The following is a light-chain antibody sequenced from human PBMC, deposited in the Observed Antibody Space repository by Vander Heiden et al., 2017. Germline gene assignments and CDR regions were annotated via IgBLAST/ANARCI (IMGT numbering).Light chain of an antibody. CDR1: QSVSSY. Sequence: EIVLTPSPATLSLSPGERATLSCRASQSVSSYVAGYQQKPGQAPRLLIYDASNRATGVPARFSGSGSGTDFTLTISSLEPEEFAVYYCQQRSNWPPLTFGGGTKVEIK. J-gene: IGKJ4*01. CDR2: DAS. CDR3: QQRSNWPPLT. V-gene: IGKV3-11*01.